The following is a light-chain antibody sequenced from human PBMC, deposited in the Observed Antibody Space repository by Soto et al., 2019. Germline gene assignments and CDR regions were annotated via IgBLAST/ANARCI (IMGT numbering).Light chain of an antibody. CDR2: DSS. V-gene: IGKV1-33*01. CDR1: QDINNY. J-gene: IGKJ2*01. Sequence: DIPMTQSPSSLSASVGDRVTITCQASQDINNYLVWYQQKPGKAPKLLIYDSSKLETGVPSRFSGGASGTDVTFTISGLQPEDVATYYCQQYDILPPTFGQGTKLEIK. CDR3: QQYDILPPT.